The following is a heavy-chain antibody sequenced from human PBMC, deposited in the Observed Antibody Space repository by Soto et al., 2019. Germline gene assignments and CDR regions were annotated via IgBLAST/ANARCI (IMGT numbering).Heavy chain of an antibody. V-gene: IGHV1-2*04. CDR3: ARDDYYDSSGPSKRAFDI. CDR1: GYTFTGYY. CDR2: INPNSGGT. Sequence: ASVKVSCKASGYTFTGYYMHWVRQAPGQGLEWMGWINPNSGGTNYAQKFQGWVTMTRDTSISTAYMELSRLRSDDTAVYYCARDDYYDSSGPSKRAFDIWGQGKMVTVS. D-gene: IGHD3-22*01. J-gene: IGHJ3*02.